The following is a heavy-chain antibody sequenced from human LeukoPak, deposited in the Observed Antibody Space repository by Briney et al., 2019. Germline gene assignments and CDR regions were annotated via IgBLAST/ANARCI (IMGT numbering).Heavy chain of an antibody. CDR1: GYTFTGYY. Sequence: ASVKVSCKASGYTFTGYYMHWVRQAPGQGLEWMGWINPNSGGTNYAQKFQGRVTMTRDTSISTAYMELSRLRSDDTAVYYCARGDCSSTSCYPYDAFDIWGQGTMVTVSS. V-gene: IGHV1-2*02. CDR2: INPNSGGT. D-gene: IGHD2-2*01. J-gene: IGHJ3*02. CDR3: ARGDCSSTSCYPYDAFDI.